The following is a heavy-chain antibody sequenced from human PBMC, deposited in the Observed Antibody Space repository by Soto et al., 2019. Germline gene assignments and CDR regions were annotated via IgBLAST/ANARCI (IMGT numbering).Heavy chain of an antibody. J-gene: IGHJ4*02. Sequence: EVQLLESGGGLVQPGGSLRLSCAASGFTLRSYGMSWVRQAPGKGLEWVSAIRGSDGSTYYADSVKGRFTISRDNSKNTLYLQMNSLRVEDTAVYYCAKDVNYDMLAGYYFYWGQGTLVTVSS. D-gene: IGHD3-9*01. CDR2: IRGSDGST. CDR3: AKDVNYDMLAGYYFY. CDR1: GFTLRSYG. V-gene: IGHV3-23*01.